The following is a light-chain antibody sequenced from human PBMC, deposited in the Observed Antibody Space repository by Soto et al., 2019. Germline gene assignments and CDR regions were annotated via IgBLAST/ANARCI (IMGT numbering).Light chain of an antibody. V-gene: IGKV1-27*01. CDR2: AAS. CDR3: QKYYSVPFT. CDR1: QGISNY. Sequence: DIQMTQSPSSLSTSVGDRVTIPCRASQGISNYLAWYQQKPGKVPKLLIYAASPLQSGVPSRFSGSGSGTDFTLTISSLQPEDVSTYYCQKYYSVPFTFGPGTRVDIK. J-gene: IGKJ3*01.